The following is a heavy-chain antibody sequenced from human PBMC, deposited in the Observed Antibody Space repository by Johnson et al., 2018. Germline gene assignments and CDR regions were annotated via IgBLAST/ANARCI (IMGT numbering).Heavy chain of an antibody. V-gene: IGHV3-9*01. CDR2: ISWNSGTI. D-gene: IGHD3-10*01. CDR3: AKDAYGWGSKYYYYRDV. CDR1: GFTFDDYA. Sequence: VQLVESGGGLVQPGRSLRLSCAASGFTFDDYAMHWVRQAPGKGLEWVSGISWNSGTIAYADSVEGRFTISRDNAKNSLYLQMNSLRAEDTALYYCAKDAYGWGSKYYYYRDVWGRGTTVTVSS. J-gene: IGHJ6*03.